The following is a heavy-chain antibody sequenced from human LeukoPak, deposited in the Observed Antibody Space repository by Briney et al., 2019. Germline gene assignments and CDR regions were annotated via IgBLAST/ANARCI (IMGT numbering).Heavy chain of an antibody. CDR1: GHSISSADW. CDR2: VHDSGET. D-gene: IGHD1-1*01. J-gene: IGHJ4*02. CDR3: AKKRNGISYFDS. Sequence: SETLSLTCAVSGHSISSADWWGWIRQSPWKGLEWIGYVHDSGETHYSPSLKSRITMSVDKSKNQFSLKLTSVTDVDTAVYHCAKKRNGISYFDSWGQGTLVTVSS. V-gene: IGHV4-28*01.